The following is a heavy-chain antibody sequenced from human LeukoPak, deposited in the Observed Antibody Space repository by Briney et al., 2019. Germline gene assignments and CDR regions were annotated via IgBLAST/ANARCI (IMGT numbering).Heavy chain of an antibody. CDR2: ISSDGNT. J-gene: IGHJ4*02. V-gene: IGHV3-53*01. CDR3: ARDWGYCSSTSCHVFDY. Sequence: GGSPRLSCAASGFIVSSNSMSWVRQAPGKGLEWVSLISSDGNTYYADSVKGRFTISRDNSKNTLYLQMNSLRAEDTGVYYCARDWGYCSSTSCHVFDYWGQGTLVTVSS. CDR1: GFIVSSNS. D-gene: IGHD2-2*01.